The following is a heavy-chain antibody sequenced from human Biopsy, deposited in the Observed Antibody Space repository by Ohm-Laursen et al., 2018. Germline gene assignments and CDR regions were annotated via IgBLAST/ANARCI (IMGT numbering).Heavy chain of an antibody. CDR2: INHSGRT. V-gene: IGHV4-34*01. J-gene: IGHJ6*02. Sequence: SLTCAVYGESFNGYYWSWFRQTPGKGLEWIGEINHSGRTNYNPSLKSRVTISVDKSKNQFSLKVRSVTAADTAVYYCVRGVDYYDPYHYYALDVWGQGTTVTVSS. D-gene: IGHD3-22*01. CDR3: VRGVDYYDPYHYYALDV. CDR1: GESFNGYY.